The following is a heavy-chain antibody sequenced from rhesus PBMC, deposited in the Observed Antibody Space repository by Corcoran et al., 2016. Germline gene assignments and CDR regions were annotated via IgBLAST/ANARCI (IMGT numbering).Heavy chain of an antibody. J-gene: IGHJ4*01. CDR2: IHPGYGST. V-gene: IGHV1-70*01. D-gene: IGHD3-3*01. Sequence: QEQLVQSGAEAKKPGASVKVSCKASGYIFTSYVISWLRQAPGQGFEWMGGIHPGYGSTSYARKFQGRVTITADMSTSTVYMELSSLRSEDMAVYYCAALWTGYHFDYWGQGVLVTVSS. CDR1: GYIFTSYV. CDR3: AALWTGYHFDY.